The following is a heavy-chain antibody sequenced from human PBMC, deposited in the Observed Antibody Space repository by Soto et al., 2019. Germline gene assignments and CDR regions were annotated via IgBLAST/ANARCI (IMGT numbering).Heavy chain of an antibody. V-gene: IGHV3-23*01. Sequence: GTLRLSCAASVFIVTNYAMNWVRQAPGKGLEWVSVIGGRGNSAYYADSVQGRFTISRDNSKNTLSLQMSSLTADDTAIYYCVREGRGSFDFWGRGTMVTVSS. CDR1: VFIVTNYA. D-gene: IGHD5-12*01. CDR2: IGGRGNSA. J-gene: IGHJ3*01. CDR3: VREGRGSFDF.